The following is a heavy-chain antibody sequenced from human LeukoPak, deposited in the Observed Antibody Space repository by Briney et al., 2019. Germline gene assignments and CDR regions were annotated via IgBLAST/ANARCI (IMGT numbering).Heavy chain of an antibody. V-gene: IGHV3-21*01. CDR2: ISSGSTYM. Sequence: NPGGSLRLPCAASGFTFSSYTMNWVRQAPGRGLEWVSSISSGSTYMYYADSVKGRFTISRDNAKNSLYLQLNSLRAEDTSVYYCARDTRVDYWGQGTLVTVSS. CDR3: ARDTRVDY. J-gene: IGHJ4*02. CDR1: GFTFSSYT.